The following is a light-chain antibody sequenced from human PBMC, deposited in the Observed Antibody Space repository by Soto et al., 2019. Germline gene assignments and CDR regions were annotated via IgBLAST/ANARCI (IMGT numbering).Light chain of an antibody. CDR1: SSNIGSNY. J-gene: IGLJ2*01. Sequence: QSVLTQPPSASGTPGQRVTISCSGSSSNIGSNYVYWYQQLPRTAPKLLISNNYERPSGVPDRFSGSKSGTSASLAISGLRSEHEADYYCATWDDTLSGPVFGGGTKLAVL. V-gene: IGLV1-47*02. CDR2: NNY. CDR3: ATWDDTLSGPV.